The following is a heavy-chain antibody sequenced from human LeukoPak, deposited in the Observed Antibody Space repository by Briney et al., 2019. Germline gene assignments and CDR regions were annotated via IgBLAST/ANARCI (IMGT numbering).Heavy chain of an antibody. D-gene: IGHD5-12*01. CDR2: INHSGST. CDR1: GGSFSGYY. J-gene: IGHJ4*02. V-gene: IGHV4-34*01. CDR3: ARNMMWNIVATPFDY. Sequence: SETLSLTCAVYGGSFSGYYWRWIRQPPGKGLEWVGEINHSGSTNYNPSLKSRVTISLDTSKSQFSLKRSCVTAADTAVYYCARNMMWNIVATPFDYWGQGTLVTVS.